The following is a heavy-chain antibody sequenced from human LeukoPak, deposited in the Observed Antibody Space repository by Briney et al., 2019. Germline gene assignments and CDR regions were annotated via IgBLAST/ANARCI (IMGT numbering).Heavy chain of an antibody. V-gene: IGHV3-53*01. D-gene: IGHD5-18*01. CDR2: IYSGGST. Sequence: PGGSLRLSCAASGFTFSSYAMSWVRQAPGKGLEWVSVIYSGGSTYYADSVKGRFTISRDNSKNTLYLQMNSLRAEDTAVYYCARGRGYGKQKQYYFDYWGQGTLVTVSS. J-gene: IGHJ4*02. CDR3: ARGRGYGKQKQYYFDY. CDR1: GFTFSSYA.